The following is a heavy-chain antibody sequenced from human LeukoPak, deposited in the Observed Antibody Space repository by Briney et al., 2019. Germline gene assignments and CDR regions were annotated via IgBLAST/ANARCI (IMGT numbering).Heavy chain of an antibody. CDR3: ARDQTGIAVAGTIGYVDV. Sequence: GGSLRLSCAASGFTFSSYAMHWVRQAPGKGLEYVSAISSNGGSTYYASSVKGRFTISRDNSKNTLYLQMGSLRAEDMAVYYCARDQTGIAVAGTIGYVDVWGKGTTVTVSS. J-gene: IGHJ6*04. D-gene: IGHD6-19*01. CDR1: GFTFSSYA. CDR2: ISSNGGST. V-gene: IGHV3-64*01.